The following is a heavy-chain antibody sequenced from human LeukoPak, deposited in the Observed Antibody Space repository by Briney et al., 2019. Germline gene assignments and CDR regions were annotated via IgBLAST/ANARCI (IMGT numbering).Heavy chain of an antibody. CDR3: GKVADAFDI. V-gene: IGHV3-7*01. J-gene: IGHJ3*02. CDR1: GFTFSSYW. CDR2: IKTDGSEK. Sequence: GGSLRLSCAASGFTFSSYWMSWVRQAPGKGLEWVANIKTDGSEKIYVDSLKGRFTITRDNSKNTLYLQMNSLRAEDTAVYYCGKVADAFDIWGQGTMVTVSS.